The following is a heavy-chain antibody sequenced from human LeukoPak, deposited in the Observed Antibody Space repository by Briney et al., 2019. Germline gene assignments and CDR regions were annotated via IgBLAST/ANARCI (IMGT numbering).Heavy chain of an antibody. V-gene: IGHV4-59*08. CDR3: ARHVIAARIFDY. CDR2: IYYSGST. CDR1: GGSISSYY. D-gene: IGHD6-6*01. Sequence: PSETLSLTCTVSGGSISSYYWSWIRQPPGKGLEWIGYIYYSGSTNYNPSLKSRVTISVDTSKNQFSLKLSSVTAADTAVYYCARHVIAARIFDYWGQGTLVTVSS. J-gene: IGHJ4*02.